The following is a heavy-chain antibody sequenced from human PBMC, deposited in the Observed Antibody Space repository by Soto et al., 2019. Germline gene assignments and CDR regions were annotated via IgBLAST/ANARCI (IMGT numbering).Heavy chain of an antibody. Sequence: QLQLQESGPGLVKPSETLSLTCTVSGDSISTSHYYWRWIRQPPGKGLEWIGSIYKSGSTYYNPSLKRRVSMSEDTSKNQISLKLSSVTAADTAVYYCARPGYYDDSGYWRSPFDFWGQGTVVTVSS. V-gene: IGHV4-39*01. CDR2: IYKSGST. CDR3: ARPGYYDDSGYWRSPFDF. J-gene: IGHJ3*01. D-gene: IGHD3-22*01. CDR1: GDSISTSHYY.